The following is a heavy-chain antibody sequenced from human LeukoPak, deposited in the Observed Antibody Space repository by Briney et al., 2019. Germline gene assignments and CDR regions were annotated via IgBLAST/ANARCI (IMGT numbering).Heavy chain of an antibody. V-gene: IGHV3-21*01. CDR3: AKVGVRGTDGTVTTVFLGY. J-gene: IGHJ4*02. CDR2: IRSSSSYV. CDR1: GFTFSSYS. D-gene: IGHD4-17*01. Sequence: GSLSLSCAASGFTFSSYSMNWVRQAPGTGLEWVSSIRSSSSYVYYADSVKGRFTISRDNAKNSLYLKMNSLRAEDTAVYYCAKVGVRGTDGTVTTVFLGYWGQGTLVTVSS.